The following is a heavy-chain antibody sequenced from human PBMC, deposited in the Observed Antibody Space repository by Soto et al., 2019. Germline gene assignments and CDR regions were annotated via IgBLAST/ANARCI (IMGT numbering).Heavy chain of an antibody. J-gene: IGHJ6*02. V-gene: IGHV1-18*01. Sequence: QVQLVQSRAEVKNPGASVKVSCKASGYSFTRYGIAWARQAPGQGLEWMGWINTYNGNTNHAQNLQGRVTLTTDTSTSTAYMELTSLRSNDTAIYYCAMVDVYVTPSPQDVWGQVTTVIVSS. D-gene: IGHD3-16*01. CDR3: AMVDVYVTPSPQDV. CDR1: GYSFTRYG. CDR2: INTYNGNT.